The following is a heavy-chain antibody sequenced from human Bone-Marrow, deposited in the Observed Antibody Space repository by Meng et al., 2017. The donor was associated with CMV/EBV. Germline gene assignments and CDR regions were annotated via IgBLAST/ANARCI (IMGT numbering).Heavy chain of an antibody. CDR1: GYIFRDFY. D-gene: IGHD3-22*01. CDR3: ARFYSSRSLYGMAV. CDR2: IFPNSGVT. V-gene: IGHV1-2*02. J-gene: IGHJ6*01. Sequence: ASVKVSCKASGYIFRDFYLHWVRQVPGQGLEWMGWIFPNSGVTKYAEKFQDRVALTRDTSISTAYMELRRLGSDDTAIYYCARFYSSRSLYGMAVWGQGTTVTGSS.